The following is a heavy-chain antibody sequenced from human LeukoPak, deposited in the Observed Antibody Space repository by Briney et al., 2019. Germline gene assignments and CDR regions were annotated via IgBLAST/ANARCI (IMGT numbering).Heavy chain of an antibody. V-gene: IGHV1-69*13. CDR1: VYTFTNYG. J-gene: IGHJ5*02. Sequence: SVKVSCKASVYTFTNYGITWVRQAPGQGLEWLGGIIPIFGTANYAQKFQGRVTITADESTSTAYMELSSLRSEDTAVYYCARIVGVPAAIGPRLSTPKSNWFDPWGQGTLVTVSS. D-gene: IGHD2-2*01. CDR2: IIPIFGTA. CDR3: ARIVGVPAAIGPRLSTPKSNWFDP.